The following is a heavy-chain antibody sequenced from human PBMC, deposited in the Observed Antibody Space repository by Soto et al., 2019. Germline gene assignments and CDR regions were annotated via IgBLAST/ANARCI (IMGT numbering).Heavy chain of an antibody. D-gene: IGHD6-19*01. CDR1: GYTFTTYG. Sequence: QVQLVQSGAEVKKPGASVKVSCKASGYTFTTYGITWVRQAAGQGLEWIGWINVYSGNTNYAQKLQDRVTMITDTSTSTAYMELRSLRSDDTAVYYCARNSYISGFDYWGQGALVTVSS. CDR2: INVYSGNT. J-gene: IGHJ4*02. V-gene: IGHV1-18*01. CDR3: ARNSYISGFDY.